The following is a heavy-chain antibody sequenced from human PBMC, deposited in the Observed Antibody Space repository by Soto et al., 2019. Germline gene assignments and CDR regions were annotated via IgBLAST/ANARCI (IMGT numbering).Heavy chain of an antibody. CDR3: ASPLTYYYGSGSPTLDAFDI. J-gene: IGHJ3*02. CDR1: GYSFTSYW. Sequence: GESLKISCKGSGYSFTSYWIGWVCQMPGKGLEWMGIIYPGDSDTRYSPSFQGQVTISADKSISTAYLQWSSLKASDTAMYYCASPLTYYYGSGSPTLDAFDIWGQGTMVTVSS. CDR2: IYPGDSDT. D-gene: IGHD3-10*01. V-gene: IGHV5-51*01.